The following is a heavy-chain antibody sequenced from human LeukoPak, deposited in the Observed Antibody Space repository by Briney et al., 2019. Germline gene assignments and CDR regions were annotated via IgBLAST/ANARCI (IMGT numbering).Heavy chain of an antibody. J-gene: IGHJ4*02. D-gene: IGHD1-26*01. V-gene: IGHV3-13*01. CDR1: GSTVSSYA. Sequence: PXGSLRLSCAASGSTVSSYAMHWVRQPIGKGLEWVSALGIAGDTFYPGSVTGRFTISRENARNSLYLQMNSLRAEDTAMYYCARQMQSHGNFDSWGQGTLVTVSS. CDR2: LGIAGDT. CDR3: ARQMQSHGNFDS.